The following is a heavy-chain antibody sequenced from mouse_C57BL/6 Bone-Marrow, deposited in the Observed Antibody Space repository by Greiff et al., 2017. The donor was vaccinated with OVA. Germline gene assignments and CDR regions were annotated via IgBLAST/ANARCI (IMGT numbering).Heavy chain of an antibody. CDR3: ARGGIDSNYLDY. CDR2: INPYNGGT. D-gene: IGHD2-5*01. J-gene: IGHJ2*01. CDR1: GYTFTDYY. Sequence: EVKLVESGPVLVKPGASVKMSCKASGYTFTDYYMNWVKQSHGKSLEWIGVINPYNGGTSYNQKFKGKATLTVDKSSSTAYMELNSLTSEDSAVYYCARGGIDSNYLDYWGQGTTLTVSS. V-gene: IGHV1-19*01.